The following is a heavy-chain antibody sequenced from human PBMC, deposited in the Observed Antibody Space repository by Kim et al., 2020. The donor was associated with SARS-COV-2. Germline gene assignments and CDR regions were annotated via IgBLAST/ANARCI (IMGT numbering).Heavy chain of an antibody. CDR3: ARVSSGSSSWYWFDA. CDR2: ISSSGSYI. D-gene: IGHD6-13*01. Sequence: GGSLRHSCAASGFTFSDYYMTWIRQAPGKGLEWLSYISSSGSYIVYADSVKGRFSISRDNAKKSLYLQMNSLRAEDTAVYYCARVSSGSSSWYWFDAWGQGTLVTVSS. CDR1: GFTFSDYY. V-gene: IGHV3-11*05. J-gene: IGHJ5*02.